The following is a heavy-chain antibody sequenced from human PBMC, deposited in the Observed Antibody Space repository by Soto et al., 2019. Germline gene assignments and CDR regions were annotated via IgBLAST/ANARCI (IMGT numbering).Heavy chain of an antibody. CDR2: IYWDDDD. CDR1: GFSLDTIGVG. V-gene: IGHV2-5*02. J-gene: IGHJ4*02. D-gene: IGHD3-3*01. Sequence: QITLKESGPTLMKPTQTLTLTCTFSGFSLDTIGVGVGWIRQPPGQALEWLALIYWDDDDRYSPSLKSRLTVTKDTSRNQVVLTLANVDPVDTATYYCTHCTYDFSSASVYYFDYWGQGTPVTVSS. CDR3: THCTYDFSSASVYYFDY.